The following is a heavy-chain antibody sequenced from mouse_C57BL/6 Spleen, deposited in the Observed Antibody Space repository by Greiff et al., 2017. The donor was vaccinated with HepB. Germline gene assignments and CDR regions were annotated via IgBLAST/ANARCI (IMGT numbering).Heavy chain of an antibody. Sequence: QVQLQQPGAELVKPGASVKLSCKASGYTFTSYWMHWVKQRPGQGLEWIGMIHPNSGSTNYNEKFKSKATLTVDKSSSTAYMQLSSLTSEDSAVYYCAVCYDYDEWYFDVWGTGTTVTVSS. J-gene: IGHJ1*03. CDR2: IHPNSGST. CDR3: AVCYDYDEWYFDV. V-gene: IGHV1-64*01. CDR1: GYTFTSYW. D-gene: IGHD2-4*01.